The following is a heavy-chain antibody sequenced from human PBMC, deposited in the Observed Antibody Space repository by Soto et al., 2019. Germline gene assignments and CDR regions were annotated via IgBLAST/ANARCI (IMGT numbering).Heavy chain of an antibody. Sequence: SETMSLTSTVSGGSISSYYWSWIRQPPGKGLEWIGYIYYSGSTNYNPSLKSRVTISVDTSKNQFSLKLSSVTAADTAVYYCARSDWTFAFDYLGQGTLVTVSS. J-gene: IGHJ4*02. V-gene: IGHV4-59*01. D-gene: IGHD2-21*02. CDR2: IYYSGST. CDR1: GGSISSYY. CDR3: ARSDWTFAFDY.